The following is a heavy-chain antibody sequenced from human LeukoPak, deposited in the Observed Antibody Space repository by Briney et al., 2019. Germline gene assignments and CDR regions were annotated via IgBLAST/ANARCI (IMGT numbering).Heavy chain of an antibody. Sequence: VKVSCKASGYTFTGYYMHWVRQAPGQGLEWMGWINPNSGGTNYAQKFQGRVTMTRDTSISTAYMELSRLRSDDTAVYCCARGRTYYYGSEERGFDYWGQGTLVTVSS. V-gene: IGHV1-2*02. CDR3: ARGRTYYYGSEERGFDY. J-gene: IGHJ4*02. CDR2: INPNSGGT. D-gene: IGHD3-10*01. CDR1: GYTFTGYY.